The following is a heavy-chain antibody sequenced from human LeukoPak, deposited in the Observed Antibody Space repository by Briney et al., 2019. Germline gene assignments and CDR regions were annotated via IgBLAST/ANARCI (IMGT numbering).Heavy chain of an antibody. J-gene: IGHJ4*02. CDR1: GGSISNYY. D-gene: IGHD5-18*01. CDR2: VSYSGIT. Sequence: SEPLSLTCSVCGGSISNYYWSWIRQPPGKGLEWIGYVSYSGITHYNPPLRSRVTISVGMSKNHFSLRLNSVTAADTAVYYCARVAPDGYSDYWGQGALAAVSS. V-gene: IGHV4-59*01. CDR3: ARVAPDGYSDY.